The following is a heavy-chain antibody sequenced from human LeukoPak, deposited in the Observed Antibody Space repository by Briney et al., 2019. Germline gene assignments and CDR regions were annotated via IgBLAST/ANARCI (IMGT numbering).Heavy chain of an antibody. D-gene: IGHD6-13*01. CDR3: AASALAAAGTDY. V-gene: IGHV4-61*02. CDR1: GGSISSATYY. Sequence: KTSETLSLTCTVSGGSISSATYYCNWIRQPAGKGLEWIGRIYTGESTNYNPSLKSRVTISVDTSKNQFSLKLSSVTAADTALYYCAASALAAAGTDYWGQGILVTVSS. CDR2: IYTGEST. J-gene: IGHJ4*02.